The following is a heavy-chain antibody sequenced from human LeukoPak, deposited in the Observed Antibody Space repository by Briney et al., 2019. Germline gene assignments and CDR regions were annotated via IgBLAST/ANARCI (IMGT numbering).Heavy chain of an antibody. D-gene: IGHD5-12*01. Sequence: SETLSLTCAVSGGSISGGGYSWSWIRQPPGKGLEWIGYIYHSGSTYYNPSLKSRVTISVDRFKNQFSLKLSSVTAADTAVYYCARSLGGYVTFWGQGTLVTVSS. CDR1: GGSISGGGYS. CDR3: ARSLGGYVTF. J-gene: IGHJ4*02. V-gene: IGHV4-30-2*01. CDR2: IYHSGST.